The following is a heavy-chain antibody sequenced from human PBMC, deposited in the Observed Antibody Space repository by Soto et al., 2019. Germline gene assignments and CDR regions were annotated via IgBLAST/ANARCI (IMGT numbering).Heavy chain of an antibody. CDR3: ARDRGTYYYGSGSYERNSDAFDI. CDR2: ISAYNGNT. J-gene: IGHJ3*02. CDR1: GYTFTSYG. Sequence: VQLVQSGAEVKKPGASVKVSCKASGYTFTSYGISWVRQAPGQGLEWMGWISAYNGNTNYAQKLQGRVTMTTDTSTSTAYMELRRLRSDGTAVYYCARDRGTYYYGSGSYERNSDAFDIWGQGTMVTVSS. D-gene: IGHD3-10*01. V-gene: IGHV1-18*01.